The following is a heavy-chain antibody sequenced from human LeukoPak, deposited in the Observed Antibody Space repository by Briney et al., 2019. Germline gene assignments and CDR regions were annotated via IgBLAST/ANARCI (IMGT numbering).Heavy chain of an antibody. CDR2: LNSDGSNT. Sequence: GGSLRLSCAASGFTFSSYWMHWVRQAPGKGLVWVSRLNSDGSNTRYADSVKGRFTISRDNAKNTVYLQMNGLRAEDTAVYYCARGATDVTRWFDPWGQGTRVTVSS. CDR1: GFTFSSYW. CDR3: ARGATDVTRWFDP. J-gene: IGHJ5*02. D-gene: IGHD1-1*01. V-gene: IGHV3-74*01.